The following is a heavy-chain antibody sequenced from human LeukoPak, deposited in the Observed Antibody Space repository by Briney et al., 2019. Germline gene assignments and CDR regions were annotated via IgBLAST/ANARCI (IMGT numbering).Heavy chain of an antibody. J-gene: IGHJ4*02. Sequence: GGSLRLSCAASGFTFSSYSMNWVRQAPGKGLEWVSSISSSSSYIYYADSVKGRFTISRDNAKNSLYLQMNSLRAEDTAVYYCARNPCSSTSCWAYWGQGTLVTVSS. D-gene: IGHD2-2*01. CDR3: ARNPCSSTSCWAY. CDR2: ISSSSSYI. CDR1: GFTFSSYS. V-gene: IGHV3-21*01.